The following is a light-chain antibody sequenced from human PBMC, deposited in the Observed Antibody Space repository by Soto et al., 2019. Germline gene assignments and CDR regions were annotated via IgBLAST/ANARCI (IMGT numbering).Light chain of an antibody. V-gene: IGKV3-11*01. Sequence: EIVLTQSPATLSLSPGERATLSCRTSQSVNIYLAWYQQKPGQAPRLLIYDASNRATGIPARFSGSGSGTDFTLTINSLEPADFAVYYCQQRVNWPLTFGQGTKVEIK. CDR3: QQRVNWPLT. CDR1: QSVNIY. CDR2: DAS. J-gene: IGKJ1*01.